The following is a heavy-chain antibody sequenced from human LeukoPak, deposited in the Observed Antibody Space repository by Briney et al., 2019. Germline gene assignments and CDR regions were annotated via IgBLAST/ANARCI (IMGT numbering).Heavy chain of an antibody. CDR3: AKDRAPRRYSGSWYENWFDP. V-gene: IGHV3-23*01. CDR2: ISGSGGST. J-gene: IGHJ5*02. D-gene: IGHD6-13*01. Sequence: PGGSLRLSCAASGFTFSSYAMSWVRQAPGKGLEWVSAISGSGGSTYYADSVKGRFTISRDNSKNTLYLQMNSLRAEDTAVYYCAKDRAPRRYSGSWYENWFDPWGQGTLVTVSS. CDR1: GFTFSSYA.